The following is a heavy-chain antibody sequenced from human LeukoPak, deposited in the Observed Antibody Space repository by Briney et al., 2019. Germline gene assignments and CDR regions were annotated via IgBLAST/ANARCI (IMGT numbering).Heavy chain of an antibody. CDR2: VSYDGSGE. V-gene: IGHV3-30*19. J-gene: IGHJ3*01. CDR1: GFAFGIYG. CDR3: ARDGVGTAFDL. Sequence: GRSLKLSCAASGFAFGIYGMRWVRQAPGKGLEWVAVVSYDGSGEKYADSVNGRFTISRDNSKNTLYLQMNSLRAEDTAVFYCARDGVGTAFDLWGQGTMVTVSS. D-gene: IGHD1-26*01.